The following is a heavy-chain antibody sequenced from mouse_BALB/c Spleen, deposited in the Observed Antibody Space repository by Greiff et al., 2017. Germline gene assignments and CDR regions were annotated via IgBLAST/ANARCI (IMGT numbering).Heavy chain of an antibody. D-gene: IGHD2-2*01. CDR2: IYPGNSDT. CDR1: GYTFTSYW. CDR3: TRRGGYLSLDALDY. V-gene: IGHV1-5*01. J-gene: IGHJ4*01. Sequence: EVQLQQSGTVLARPGASVKMSCKASGYTFTSYWMHWVKQRPGQGLEWIGDIYPGNSDTSYNQKFKGKAKLTAVTSTSTAYKELSSLTNEDSAVYYCTRRGGYLSLDALDYWGQGTSVTVSS.